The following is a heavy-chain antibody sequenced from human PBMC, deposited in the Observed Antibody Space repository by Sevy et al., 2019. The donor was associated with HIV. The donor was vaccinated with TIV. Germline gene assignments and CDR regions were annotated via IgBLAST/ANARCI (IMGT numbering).Heavy chain of an antibody. V-gene: IGHV4-59*08. CDR2: IYYNGHI. Sequence: SETLSLTCTVSGGSITSLYWNWIRQPPGKGLEWIANIYYNGHINYNPSLKSRVTLSLDTSKNQFSLRLASVTAADTAMYYCSGENAWGRGYSWGQGTLVTVSS. J-gene: IGHJ4*02. D-gene: IGHD1-26*01. CDR1: GGSITSLY. CDR3: SGENAWGRGYS.